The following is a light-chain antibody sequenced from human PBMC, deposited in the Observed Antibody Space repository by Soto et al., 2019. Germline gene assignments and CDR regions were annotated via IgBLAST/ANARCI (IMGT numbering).Light chain of an antibody. CDR2: GVS. V-gene: IGKV3-20*01. Sequence: EIVLTQSPGTLSLSPGERATLSCRASQSLSGNYLAWYQQKPGQAPRLLIFGVSSRDTGIPDRFSGSGSGTDFTLTINRLEPEDFAVYYCHHYGSSPYTFGVGTKLEIK. CDR1: QSLSGNY. CDR3: HHYGSSPYT. J-gene: IGKJ2*01.